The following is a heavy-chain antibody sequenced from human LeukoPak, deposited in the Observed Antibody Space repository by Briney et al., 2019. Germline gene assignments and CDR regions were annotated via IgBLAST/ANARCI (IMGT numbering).Heavy chain of an antibody. CDR1: GCSISSYY. CDR2: IYYSGST. V-gene: IGHV4-59*08. Sequence: SETLSLTCTVSGCSISSYYWSWIRQPPGKGLEWIGFIYYSGSTNYNPSLKSRVTISVDTSKNQFSLKLTSVTAADTAVYYCARHTGVQLWNPNWFDPWGQGTLVTVSS. CDR3: ARHTGVQLWNPNWFDP. D-gene: IGHD5-18*01. J-gene: IGHJ5*02.